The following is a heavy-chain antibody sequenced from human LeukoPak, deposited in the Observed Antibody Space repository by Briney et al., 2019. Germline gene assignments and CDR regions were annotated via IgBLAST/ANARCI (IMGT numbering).Heavy chain of an antibody. J-gene: IGHJ4*02. CDR2: IWYDGSNK. Sequence: GRSLRLSCAASGFTFSSYGMHWVRQAPGKGLEWVAVIWYDGSNKYYADSVKGRFTISRDNSKNTLYLQMNSLRAEDTAVYCCAREGGSGWYYFDYWGQGTLVTVSS. CDR1: GFTFSSYG. D-gene: IGHD6-19*01. V-gene: IGHV3-33*01. CDR3: AREGGSGWYYFDY.